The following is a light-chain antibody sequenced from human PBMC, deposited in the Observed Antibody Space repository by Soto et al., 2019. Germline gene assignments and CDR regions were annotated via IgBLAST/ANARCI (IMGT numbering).Light chain of an antibody. CDR2: WAS. CDR1: QSDLYSSNNKNY. Sequence: DIVMTQSPDSLAVSLGERATINCKSSQSDLYSSNNKNYLAWYQQKPGQPPKLLIYWASTRESGVPDRFSGSGSGTDFTLTISILQAEDVAVYYCQQYYSTPLTFGGGTKLEIK. CDR3: QQYYSTPLT. J-gene: IGKJ4*01. V-gene: IGKV4-1*01.